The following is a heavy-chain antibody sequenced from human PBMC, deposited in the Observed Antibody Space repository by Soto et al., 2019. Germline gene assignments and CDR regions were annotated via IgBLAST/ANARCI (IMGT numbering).Heavy chain of an antibody. J-gene: IGHJ6*02. Sequence: QVQLVQSGVEVKKPGASVKVSCKASGYTFISHGISWVRQAPGQGLEWMGWISGKNGNTNYAQKLQGRVTLTTDTSTSTDYMELRILRSDDTAVYYCARVSSSIVVVPDYGMDVWGQGTTVTVS. CDR2: ISGKNGNT. V-gene: IGHV1-18*04. D-gene: IGHD2-15*01. CDR1: GYTFISHG. CDR3: ARVSSSIVVVPDYGMDV.